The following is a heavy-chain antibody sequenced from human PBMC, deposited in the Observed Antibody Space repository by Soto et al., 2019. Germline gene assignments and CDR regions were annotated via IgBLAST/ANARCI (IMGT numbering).Heavy chain of an antibody. J-gene: IGHJ6*02. D-gene: IGHD3-3*01. V-gene: IGHV3-23*01. CDR3: AKEGAATNDYDFWSGYYYYYGMDV. CDR2: ISGSGGST. CDR1: GFTFSSYA. Sequence: GSLRLSCAASGFTFSSYAMSWVRQAPGKGLEWVSAISGSGGSTYYADSVKGRFTISRDNSKNTLYLQMNSLRAEDTAVYYCAKEGAATNDYDFWSGYYYYYGMDVWGQGTTVTVSS.